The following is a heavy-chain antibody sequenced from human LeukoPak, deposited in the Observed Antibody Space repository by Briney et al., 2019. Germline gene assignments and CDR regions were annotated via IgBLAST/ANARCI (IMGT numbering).Heavy chain of an antibody. Sequence: ASVKVSCKASGYTFTSYDINWVRQATGQGLEWMGWMNPNSGNTGYAQKFQGRVTMTRNTSISTAYMELSSLRSEDTAVYYCARRNFKWELLRATNYFDYWGQGTLVTVSS. CDR3: ARRNFKWELLRATNYFDY. CDR1: GYTFTSYD. V-gene: IGHV1-8*01. CDR2: MNPNSGNT. D-gene: IGHD1-26*01. J-gene: IGHJ4*02.